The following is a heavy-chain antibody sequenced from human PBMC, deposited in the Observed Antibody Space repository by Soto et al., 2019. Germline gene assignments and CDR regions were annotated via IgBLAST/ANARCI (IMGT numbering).Heavy chain of an antibody. D-gene: IGHD3-3*01. V-gene: IGHV4-59*01. Sequence: SETLSLTCTVSGGSISSYYWSWIRQPPGKGLEWIGYIYYSGSTNYNPSLKSRVTISVDTSKNQFSLKLSSVTAADTAVYYCARVSLRFLEWLPYYYYYYMDVWGKGTTVTVSS. CDR1: GGSISSYY. CDR2: IYYSGST. J-gene: IGHJ6*03. CDR3: ARVSLRFLEWLPYYYYYYMDV.